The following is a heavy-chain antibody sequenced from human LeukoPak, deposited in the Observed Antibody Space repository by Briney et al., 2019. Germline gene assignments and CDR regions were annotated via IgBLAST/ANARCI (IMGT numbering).Heavy chain of an antibody. J-gene: IGHJ4*02. D-gene: IGHD3-3*01. Sequence: GGSLRLSCAASGFKFSSYAIHWVRQAPGKGLEWVTIISYDRSKKYYADSVKGRFTISRDNSKNTLYLLMNSLRAEDTAVYYCARDMGYYDFWSGFDYWGQGTLVTVSS. V-gene: IGHV3-30*04. CDR1: GFKFSSYA. CDR3: ARDMGYYDFWSGFDY. CDR2: ISYDRSKK.